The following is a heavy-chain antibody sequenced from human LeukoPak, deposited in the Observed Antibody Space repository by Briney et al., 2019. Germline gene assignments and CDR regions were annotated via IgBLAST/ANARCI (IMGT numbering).Heavy chain of an antibody. J-gene: IGHJ6*03. CDR1: GFTFSSYA. Sequence: GGSLRLSCAASGFTFSSYAMSWVRQAPGKGLEWVSAISGSGGSTYYADSVKGRFTISRDNSKNTRYLQMNSLRAEDTAVYYCAKTYYSSRAHYYYYYYMDVWGKGTTVTISS. D-gene: IGHD3-10*01. V-gene: IGHV3-23*01. CDR3: AKTYYSSRAHYYYYYYMDV. CDR2: ISGSGGST.